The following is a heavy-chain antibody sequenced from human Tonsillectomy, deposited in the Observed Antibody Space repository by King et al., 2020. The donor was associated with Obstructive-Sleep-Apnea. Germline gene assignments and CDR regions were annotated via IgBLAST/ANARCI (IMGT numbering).Heavy chain of an antibody. CDR2: IYYSGST. Sequence: VQLQESGPGLVKPSETLSLTCTVSGGSISSYYWNWIRQPPGKGLEWIGYIYYSGSTNYNPSLKSRVTISVDTSKNQFSLKLSSVTAADTAVYYCARGRDLYYDSSGIDYWGQGTLVTVSS. J-gene: IGHJ4*02. D-gene: IGHD3-22*01. V-gene: IGHV4-59*01. CDR3: ARGRDLYYDSSGIDY. CDR1: GGSISSYY.